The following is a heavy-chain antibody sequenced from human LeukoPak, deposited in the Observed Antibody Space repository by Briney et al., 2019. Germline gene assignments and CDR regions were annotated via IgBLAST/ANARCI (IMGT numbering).Heavy chain of an antibody. CDR2: IIPIFGTA. J-gene: IGHJ6*02. V-gene: IGHV1-69*13. CDR1: GGTFSSYA. Sequence: GASVKVSCKASGGTFSSYAISWVRQAPGQGLEWMGGIIPIFGTANYAQKFQGRVTITADESTSTAYMELSSPRSEDTAVYYCARVGLELYTDYYYGMDVWGQGTTVTVSS. D-gene: IGHD1-26*01. CDR3: ARVGLELYTDYYYGMDV.